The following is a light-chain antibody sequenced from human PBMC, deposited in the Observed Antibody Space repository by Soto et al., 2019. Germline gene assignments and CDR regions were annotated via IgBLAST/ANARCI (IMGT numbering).Light chain of an antibody. J-gene: IGKJ1*01. CDR1: QSVSSN. Sequence: EIVMTQSPATLSVSPGERATLSCRASQSVSSNLAWYQQKPGQAPRLLIYGASTRATGIPARFSGSGSGTEFTLTISSLQSEYFAVYYGQQYNNWPQTFGHGTKVEIK. CDR3: QQYNNWPQT. CDR2: GAS. V-gene: IGKV3-15*01.